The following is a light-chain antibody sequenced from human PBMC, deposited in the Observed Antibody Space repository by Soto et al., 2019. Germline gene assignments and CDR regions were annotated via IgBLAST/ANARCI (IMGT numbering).Light chain of an antibody. V-gene: IGKV1-5*03. CDR3: QQFESYPVT. CDR2: KAS. Sequence: DIQMTQSPSTLSASVGDRVTITCRASQSISTSLAWYQQKPGKAPKLLIYKASSLETGVPSRISGSGFGTEFPLTISSLQPDDFATYYCQQFESYPVTFGQGTRLEIK. J-gene: IGKJ5*01. CDR1: QSISTS.